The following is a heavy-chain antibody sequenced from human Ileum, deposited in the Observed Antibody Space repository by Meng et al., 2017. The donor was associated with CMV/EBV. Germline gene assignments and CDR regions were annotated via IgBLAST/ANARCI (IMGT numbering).Heavy chain of an antibody. CDR1: GFIFSNYP. CDR3: ARAVVTTSTWFDP. V-gene: IGHV3-30-3*01. Sequence: VASGFIFSNYPIHWLRQAPDKGLEWVAVMSFDGSNEYYADSVKGQFSITRDNSKNTLYLQMNSLKPEDTAVYHCARAVVTTSTWFDPWGQGTLVTVSS. CDR2: MSFDGSNE. D-gene: IGHD4-23*01. J-gene: IGHJ5*02.